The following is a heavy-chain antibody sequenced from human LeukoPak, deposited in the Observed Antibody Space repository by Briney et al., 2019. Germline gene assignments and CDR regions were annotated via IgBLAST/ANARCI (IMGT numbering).Heavy chain of an antibody. D-gene: IGHD3-10*01. J-gene: IGHJ4*02. V-gene: IGHV3-21*01. Sequence: GGSLRLSCAVSGFTFSSYNMNWVRQAPGKGLEWVSSISSSNNYIYYADSVKGRFTISRDNAKRSLNLQMNSLRAEDTAVYYCARDRPLWFEELFSPIDYWGQGTLVTVSS. CDR1: GFTFSSYN. CDR3: ARDRPLWFEELFSPIDY. CDR2: ISSSNNYI.